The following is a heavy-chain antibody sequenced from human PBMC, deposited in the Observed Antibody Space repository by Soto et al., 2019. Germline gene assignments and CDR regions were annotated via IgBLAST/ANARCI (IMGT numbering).Heavy chain of an antibody. Sequence: TCAVEEGSSSGYCGSRISQPPGKGLEWIGQIYHSGSTYYSPSLKSRVTISVDTSENQFSLKLSSVTAADTAVYYCARHLPGSVFGQDYWGPGSQVTVSS. D-gene: IGHD2-15*01. J-gene: IGHJ4*02. CDR2: IYHSGST. CDR1: EGSSSGYC. CDR3: ARHLPGSVFGQDY. V-gene: IGHV4-59*08.